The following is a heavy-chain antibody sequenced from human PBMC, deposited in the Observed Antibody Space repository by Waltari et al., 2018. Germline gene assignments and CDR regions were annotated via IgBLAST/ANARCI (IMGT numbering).Heavy chain of an antibody. CDR3: ARGYIVVVPALNWFDP. D-gene: IGHD2-2*01. CDR2: INPNSGGT. V-gene: IGHV1-2*02. Sequence: QVQLVQSGAEVKKPGASVKVSCKASGYTFTGYYMHWVRQAPGQGLEWMGWINPNSGGTNYAQKFQGRVTMTRDTSISTAYMELSRLRSDDTAVYYCARGYIVVVPALNWFDPWGQGTLVTVSS. CDR1: GYTFTGYY. J-gene: IGHJ5*02.